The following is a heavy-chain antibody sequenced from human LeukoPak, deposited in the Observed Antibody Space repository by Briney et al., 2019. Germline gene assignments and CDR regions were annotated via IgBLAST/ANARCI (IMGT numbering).Heavy chain of an antibody. Sequence: PSETLSLTCTVFGGSISSYYWSWIRQPPGKGLEWIGYVYYSGSTNYNPSLKSRVTISVDTSKNQFSLKLTSVSAADTAVYYCAGVPSDYYFGMDVWGQGTTVTVSS. V-gene: IGHV4-59*08. CDR2: VYYSGST. CDR1: GGSISSYY. J-gene: IGHJ6*02. D-gene: IGHD2-2*01. CDR3: AGVPSDYYFGMDV.